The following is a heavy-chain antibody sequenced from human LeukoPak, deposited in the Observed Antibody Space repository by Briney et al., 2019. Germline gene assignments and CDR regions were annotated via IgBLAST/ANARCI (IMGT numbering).Heavy chain of an antibody. CDR1: GFTFSSYW. J-gene: IGHJ4*02. Sequence: PGGSLRLSCAASGFTFSSYWMSWVRQAPGKGLEWVANIKEDGSEKYYVDSMKGRFTISRDNAKNSLYLQMNSLRAEDTAAYYCARGGYSLDYWGQGTLVTVSS. V-gene: IGHV3-7*03. CDR2: IKEDGSEK. D-gene: IGHD5-18*01. CDR3: ARGGYSLDY.